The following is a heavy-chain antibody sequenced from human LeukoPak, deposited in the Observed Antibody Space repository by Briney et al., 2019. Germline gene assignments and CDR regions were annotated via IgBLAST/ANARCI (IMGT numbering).Heavy chain of an antibody. Sequence: GGSLRLSCAASGFTFSSYAMHWVRQAPGKGLEWVAVISYDGSNKYYADSVKGRITISRDNSKNTLYLQMNSLRAEDTAVYYCAKDDRYCSGGSCYLEYFQHWGQGTLVTVSS. CDR1: GFTFSSYA. CDR3: AKDDRYCSGGSCYLEYFQH. V-gene: IGHV3-30-3*01. D-gene: IGHD2-15*01. J-gene: IGHJ1*01. CDR2: ISYDGSNK.